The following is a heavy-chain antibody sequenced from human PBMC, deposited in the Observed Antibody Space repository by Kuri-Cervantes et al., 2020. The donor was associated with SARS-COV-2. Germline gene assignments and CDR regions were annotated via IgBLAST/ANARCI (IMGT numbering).Heavy chain of an antibody. CDR2: INPNSGGT. J-gene: IGHJ5*02. D-gene: IGHD6-19*01. CDR1: GYIFTEYY. Sequence: ASVKVSCKASGYIFTEYYMHWVRQAPGQGLEWMGWINPNSGGTNYTQRFQGRVTMTRDTSISTAYMELSGLRSDDTAVYYCARGGLAVAGRVWFDPWGQGTLVTVSS. V-gene: IGHV1-2*02. CDR3: ARGGLAVAGRVWFDP.